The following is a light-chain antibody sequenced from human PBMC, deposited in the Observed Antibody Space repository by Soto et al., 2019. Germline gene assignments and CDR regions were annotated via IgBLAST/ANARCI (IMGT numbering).Light chain of an antibody. CDR2: GNT. V-gene: IGLV1-40*01. Sequence: QAVVTQPPSVSGAPGQRVTISCTGSSSNIGAGYDVQWYQQLPGAAPRLLIFGNTNRPSGVPDRFSGSRSGTSASMAISGLQAEDEADYYCQPYDISLSVSVVFCGGTKLTVL. CDR1: SSNIGAGYD. CDR3: QPYDISLSVSVV. J-gene: IGLJ2*01.